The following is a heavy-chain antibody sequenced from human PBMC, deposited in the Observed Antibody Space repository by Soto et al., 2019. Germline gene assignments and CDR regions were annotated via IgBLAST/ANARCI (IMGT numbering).Heavy chain of an antibody. CDR1: GFNFSTYP. J-gene: IGHJ6*02. D-gene: IGHD3-22*01. CDR3: ARDLQAVTSGYYYVEGFYGMDV. Sequence: PGGSLRLSCAASGFNFSTYPMHWVRQAPGEGLEWVAVVSHDGNNKYYADSVKGRFTISRDNSKNTLLLQMNSLRAEDTAVYYCARDLQAVTSGYYYVEGFYGMDVWGQGTTVTVSS. V-gene: IGHV3-30-3*01. CDR2: VSHDGNNK.